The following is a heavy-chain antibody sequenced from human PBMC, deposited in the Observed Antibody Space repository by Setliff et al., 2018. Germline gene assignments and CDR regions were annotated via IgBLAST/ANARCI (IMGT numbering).Heavy chain of an antibody. CDR1: GGSISSYS. CDR2: LYYSGNT. J-gene: IGHJ5*02. V-gene: IGHV4-59*12. D-gene: IGHD2-15*01. CDR3: ARGHCSSGECPNYFDP. Sequence: SETLSLTCNVSGGSISSYSWSWIRQAPGKGLEWIGYLYYSGNTNYNPSLKSRVTISGDTSQNYFSLKINSVTAADTAVYYCARGHCSSGECPNYFDPWGQGTQVTVSS.